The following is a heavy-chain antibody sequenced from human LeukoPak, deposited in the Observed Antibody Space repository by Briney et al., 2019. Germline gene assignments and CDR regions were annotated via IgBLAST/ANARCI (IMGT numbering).Heavy chain of an antibody. CDR3: ATGIGVRWYFDL. CDR1: GYTLTELS. Sequence: ASVRVSCKVSGYTLTELSMHWVRQAPGKGLEWMGGFDPEDGETIYAQKFQGRVTMTEDTSTDTAYMELSSLRSEDTAVYYCATGIGVRWYFDLWGRGTLATVSS. V-gene: IGHV1-24*01. D-gene: IGHD2-8*01. CDR2: FDPEDGET. J-gene: IGHJ2*01.